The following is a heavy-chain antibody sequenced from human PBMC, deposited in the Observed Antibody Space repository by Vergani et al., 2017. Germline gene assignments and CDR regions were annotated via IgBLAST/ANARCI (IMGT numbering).Heavy chain of an antibody. D-gene: IGHD2-2*01. V-gene: IGHV4-34*01. Sequence: QVQLQQWGAGLLKPSETLSLTCAVYGGSFSGYYWSWIRQPPGKGLEWIGEINHSGSTNYNPSLKSRVTISVDTSKTQFSLKLSSVTAADTAVYYCARGSPPLRYCSSTSCSSWFDPWGQGTLVTVSS. CDR1: GGSFSGYY. J-gene: IGHJ5*02. CDR3: ARGSPPLRYCSSTSCSSWFDP. CDR2: INHSGST.